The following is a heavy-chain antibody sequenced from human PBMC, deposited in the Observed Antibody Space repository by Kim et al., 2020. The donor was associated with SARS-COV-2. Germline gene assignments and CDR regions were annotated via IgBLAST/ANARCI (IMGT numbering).Heavy chain of an antibody. D-gene: IGHD6-19*01. Sequence: PSFQGQVTISADKSISTAYLQWSSLKASDTAMYYCARHEAVAGSYGAFDIWGQGTMVTVSS. V-gene: IGHV5-51*01. CDR3: ARHEAVAGSYGAFDI. J-gene: IGHJ3*02.